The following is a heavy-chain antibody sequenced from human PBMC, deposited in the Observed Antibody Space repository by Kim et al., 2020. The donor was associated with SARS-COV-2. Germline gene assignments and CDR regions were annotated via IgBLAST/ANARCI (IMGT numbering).Heavy chain of an antibody. Sequence: GGSLRLSCAASGFTFSSYEMNWVRQAPGKGLEWVSYISSSGSTIYYADSVKGRFTISRDNAKNSLYLQMNSLRAEDTAVYYCARTSDARGYYTYYYYYGMDVWGQGTTVTVSS. CDR3: ARTSDARGYYTYYYYYGMDV. CDR1: GFTFSSYE. V-gene: IGHV3-48*03. J-gene: IGHJ6*02. CDR2: ISSSGSTI. D-gene: IGHD3-3*01.